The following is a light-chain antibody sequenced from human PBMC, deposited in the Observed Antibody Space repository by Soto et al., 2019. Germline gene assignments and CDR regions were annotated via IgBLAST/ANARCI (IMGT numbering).Light chain of an antibody. CDR1: QSVSSK. Sequence: EIVMTQSPATLSVSPGERATLSCRASQSVSSKLAWYQQKPGQAPRFLIYGASTRATGIPARFSGSGSGTEFTLTISSLQSEDYAVYYCHQYDDWPLFTFGRGTKVDI. V-gene: IGKV3-15*01. CDR2: GAS. J-gene: IGKJ3*01. CDR3: HQYDDWPLFT.